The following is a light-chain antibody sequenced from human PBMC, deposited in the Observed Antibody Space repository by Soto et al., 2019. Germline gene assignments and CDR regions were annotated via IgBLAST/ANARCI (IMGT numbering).Light chain of an antibody. Sequence: IVLTQSPATLSLSPGERATLSCRASQSVSSYLAWYQQKPGQAPRLLIYDASNRATGIPARFSGSGSGTDFTLTISSLETEDFAVYYCQQSSNWITFGQGTRLEIK. CDR1: QSVSSY. CDR3: QQSSNWIT. J-gene: IGKJ5*01. CDR2: DAS. V-gene: IGKV3-11*01.